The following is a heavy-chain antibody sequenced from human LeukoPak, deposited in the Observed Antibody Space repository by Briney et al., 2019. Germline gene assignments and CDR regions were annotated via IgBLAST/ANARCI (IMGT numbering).Heavy chain of an antibody. CDR2: IIPILGIA. D-gene: IGHD2-2*01. CDR3: ASGTSYNYGMDV. Sequence: SVKVSCKASVGTFSSYAISWVRQAPGQGLEWMGRIIPILGIANYAQKFQGRVTITADKSTSTAYMELSSLRSEDTAVYYCASGTSYNYGMDVWGQGTTVTVSS. CDR1: VGTFSSYA. J-gene: IGHJ6*02. V-gene: IGHV1-69*04.